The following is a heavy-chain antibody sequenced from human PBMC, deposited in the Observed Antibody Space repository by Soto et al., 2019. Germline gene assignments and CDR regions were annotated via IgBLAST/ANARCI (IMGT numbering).Heavy chain of an antibody. V-gene: IGHV4-39*01. CDR3: ARTTVTAPSCFDP. CDR2: IYYSGST. D-gene: IGHD4-17*01. Sequence: PSETLSLTCTVSGGSISSSSYYWGWIRQPPGKGLEWIGSIYYSGSTYYNPSLKSRVTISVDTSKNQFSLKLSSVTAADTAVYYCARTTVTAPSCFDPWGQGTLVTVSS. J-gene: IGHJ5*02. CDR1: GGSISSSSYY.